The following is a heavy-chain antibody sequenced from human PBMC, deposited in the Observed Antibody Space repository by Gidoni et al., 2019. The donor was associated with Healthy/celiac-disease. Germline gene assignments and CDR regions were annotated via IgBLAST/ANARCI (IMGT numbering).Heavy chain of an antibody. V-gene: IGHV3-23*01. CDR3: EKDQGDYVWGIFDY. CDR1: GFTFSSDS. J-gene: IGHJ4*02. Sequence: EVQLLESGGGLVQPGGSLRLSCAASGFTFSSDSMSWVRQAPGKGLEWVSAISGSGGSTYYADSVKGRFTSYRDNSKNTLYLKMNSLRAEDTAVYYCEKDQGDYVWGIFDYWGQGTLVTVSS. D-gene: IGHD3-16*01. CDR2: ISGSGGST.